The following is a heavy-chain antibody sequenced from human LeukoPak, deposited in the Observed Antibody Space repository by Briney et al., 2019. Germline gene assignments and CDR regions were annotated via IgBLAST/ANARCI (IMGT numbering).Heavy chain of an antibody. Sequence: SETLSLTCTVSGGSISTYYWSWIRQPPGKGLEWIGNIYYSGSTNYNPSLKSRVTISVDTSKNQFSLKLSSVTAADTAIYYCARGGYYGSGNDFRFDPWGQGTLVTVSS. CDR2: IYYSGST. V-gene: IGHV4-59*01. CDR1: GGSISTYY. J-gene: IGHJ5*02. D-gene: IGHD3-10*01. CDR3: ARGGYYGSGNDFRFDP.